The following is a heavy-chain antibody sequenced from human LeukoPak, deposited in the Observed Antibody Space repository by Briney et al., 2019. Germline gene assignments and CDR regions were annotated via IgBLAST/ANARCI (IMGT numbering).Heavy chain of an antibody. J-gene: IGHJ6*03. CDR3: ARVSRLIAAAGTGYYYYYYMDV. D-gene: IGHD6-13*01. CDR1: GGSISSSSYY. Sequence: SETLSLTCTVSGGSISSSSYYWGWIRQPPGKGLEWIGSIYYSGSTYYNPSLKSRVTISVDTSKNQFSLKLSSVTAADTAVYYCARVSRLIAAAGTGYYYYYYMDVWGKGTTVTVSS. CDR2: IYYSGST. V-gene: IGHV4-39*07.